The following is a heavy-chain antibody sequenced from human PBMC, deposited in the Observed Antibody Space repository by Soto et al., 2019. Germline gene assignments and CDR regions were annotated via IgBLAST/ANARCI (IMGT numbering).Heavy chain of an antibody. D-gene: IGHD6-13*01. Sequence: EVQLVESGGGLVKPGGSLRLSCAASGFTFSSYSMNWVRQAPGKGLEWVSSISSSSSYIYYADSVKGRFTISRDNAKNSLYLQMNSLRAEDTAVYSCARGSPSSSSWYYFDYWGQGTLVTVSS. CDR3: ARGSPSSSSWYYFDY. V-gene: IGHV3-21*01. J-gene: IGHJ4*02. CDR2: ISSSSSYI. CDR1: GFTFSSYS.